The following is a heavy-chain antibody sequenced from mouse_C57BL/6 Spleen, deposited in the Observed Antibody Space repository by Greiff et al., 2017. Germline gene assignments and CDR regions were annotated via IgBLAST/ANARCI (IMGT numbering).Heavy chain of an antibody. CDR2: FYPGSGSI. J-gene: IGHJ2*01. D-gene: IGHD2-1*01. V-gene: IGHV1-62-2*01. Sequence: LVESGAELVKPGASVKLSCKASGYTFTEYTIHWVKQRSGQGLEWIGWFYPGSGSIKYNETFKDKDTWAEDKSSSTVYMELSRLTSEDSAVYFCARHEDDGNYDFDDWGQGTTLTVSS. CDR3: ARHEDDGNYDFDD. CDR1: GYTFTEYT.